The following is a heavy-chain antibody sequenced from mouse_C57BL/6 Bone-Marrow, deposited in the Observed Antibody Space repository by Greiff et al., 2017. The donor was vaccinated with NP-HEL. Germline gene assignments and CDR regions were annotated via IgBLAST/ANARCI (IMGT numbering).Heavy chain of an antibody. CDR3: ARYYGSSYVGYFDY. D-gene: IGHD1-1*01. J-gene: IGHJ2*01. CDR1: GYAFTNYL. CDR2: INPGSGGT. Sequence: VQLQQSGAELVRPGTSVKVSCKASGYAFTNYLIEWVKQRPGQGLEWIGVINPGSGGTNYNEKFKGKATLTADKSSSTAYMQLSSLTSEDSAVYVCARYYGSSYVGYFDYWGQGTTLTVSS. V-gene: IGHV1-54*01.